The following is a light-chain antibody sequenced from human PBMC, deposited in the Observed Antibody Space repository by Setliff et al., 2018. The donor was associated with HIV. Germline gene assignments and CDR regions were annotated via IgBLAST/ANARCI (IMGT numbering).Light chain of an antibody. J-gene: IGLJ1*01. CDR3: SSYAITNTLP. CDR2: EVR. V-gene: IGLV2-14*01. Sequence: ALTQPASVSGSPGQSITISCTGTSSDVGGYNYVSWYQQHPGKAPKLIIYEVRNRPSGVSNRFSGSKSGNTASLTISGLRAEDEADYYCSSYAITNTLPFGTGTKVTVL. CDR1: SSDVGGYNY.